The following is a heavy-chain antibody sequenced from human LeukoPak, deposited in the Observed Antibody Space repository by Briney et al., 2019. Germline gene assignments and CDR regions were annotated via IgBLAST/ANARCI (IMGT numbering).Heavy chain of an antibody. D-gene: IGHD6-19*01. V-gene: IGHV4-59*01. Sequence: SETLSLTCTVSGGSISSYYWSWIRQPPGKGLEWIGYIYYSGSTNYNPSLKSRVTISVDTSKNQFSLKLSSVTAADTAVYYCARGRCTSSGWYCGFDYWGQGTLVTVSS. J-gene: IGHJ4*02. CDR3: ARGRCTSSGWYCGFDY. CDR2: IYYSGST. CDR1: GGSISSYY.